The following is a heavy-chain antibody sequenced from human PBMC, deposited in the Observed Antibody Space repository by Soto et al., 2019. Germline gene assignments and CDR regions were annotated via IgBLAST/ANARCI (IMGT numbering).Heavy chain of an antibody. V-gene: IGHV3-30-3*01. D-gene: IGHD6-13*01. CDR1: GFSFSSYS. J-gene: IGHJ4*02. CDR2: ISYDGNKK. Sequence: VGSLRLSCEASGFSFSSYSIHWVLQAPGKGLEWVALISYDGNKKYYADSVKGRFTISRDNSKNTLYLQMISLRTEDTAVYYCARDYGSTWPIEYWGQGTLVTVSS. CDR3: ARDYGSTWPIEY.